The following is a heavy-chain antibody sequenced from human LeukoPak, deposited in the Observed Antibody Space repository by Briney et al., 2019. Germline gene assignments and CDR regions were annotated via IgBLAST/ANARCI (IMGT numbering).Heavy chain of an antibody. Sequence: PSETLSLTCAVYGGSFSGYYWSWIRQPPGKGLEWIGEINHSGSTNYNPSLKSRVTISVDTSKNQFSLKLSSVTAADTAVYYCARVGLGITIFGVVKNAFDIWGQGTMVTVSS. D-gene: IGHD3-3*01. CDR2: INHSGST. CDR3: ARVGLGITIFGVVKNAFDI. CDR1: GGSFSGYY. J-gene: IGHJ3*02. V-gene: IGHV4-34*01.